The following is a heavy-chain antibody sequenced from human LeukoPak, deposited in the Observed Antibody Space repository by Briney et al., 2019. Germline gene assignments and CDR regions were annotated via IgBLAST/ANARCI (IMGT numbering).Heavy chain of an antibody. Sequence: PSETLSLTCTVSGYSISSDYYWGWIRQPPGKGLEWVGSIYHTGTTYYNPSLKSRVTISVDTSKNQFSLKLSSVTAADTAVYYCARGRRITMVRGVIKFNWFDPWGQGTLVTVSS. CDR3: ARGRRITMVRGVIKFNWFDP. J-gene: IGHJ5*02. V-gene: IGHV4-38-2*02. CDR1: GYSISSDYY. CDR2: IYHTGTT. D-gene: IGHD3-10*01.